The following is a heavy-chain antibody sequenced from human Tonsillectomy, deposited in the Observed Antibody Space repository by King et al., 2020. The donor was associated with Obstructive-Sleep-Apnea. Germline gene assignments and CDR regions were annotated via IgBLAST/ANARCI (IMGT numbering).Heavy chain of an antibody. CDR3: ARRSSLNYNWFDP. Sequence: QLVQSGAEVKKPGASVKVSCKASGYTFTTYDINWLRQATGQGLEWMGWMNPNSGNTGYAQKFQGRVTMTRNTSISTAYMELSILTSEDTAGYYCARRSSLNYNWFDPWGQGTLVTVSS. J-gene: IGHJ5*02. V-gene: IGHV1-8*01. D-gene: IGHD6-13*01. CDR2: MNPNSGNT. CDR1: GYTFTTYD.